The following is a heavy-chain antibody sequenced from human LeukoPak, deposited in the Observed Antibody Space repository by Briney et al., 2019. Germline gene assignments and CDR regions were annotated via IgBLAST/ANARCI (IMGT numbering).Heavy chain of an antibody. V-gene: IGHV3-7*01. CDR2: INPDGSQK. CDR1: GFTFSSSW. Sequence: PGESLSLSCAASGFTFSSSWMNWVRQAPGKGLEWVANINPDGSQKRFVDSVMGRFTMSRDNAKNSLYLQMNSLRVEDTAVFYCAAWTDRGYNLWAQGTLVTVSS. D-gene: IGHD5-24*01. J-gene: IGHJ4*02. CDR3: AAWTDRGYNL.